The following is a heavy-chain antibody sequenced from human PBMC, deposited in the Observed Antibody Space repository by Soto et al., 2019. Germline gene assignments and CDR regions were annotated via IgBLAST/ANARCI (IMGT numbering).Heavy chain of an antibody. J-gene: IGHJ4*02. CDR2: IIPIFGTA. CDR3: ALDYCGGDCYAESDFEY. V-gene: IGHV1-69*13. CDR1: GGTFSRYA. D-gene: IGHD2-21*02. Sequence: SVKVSCKASGGTFSRYAISWVRQSPGQVLEWMGGIIPIFGTANYAQKFQGRVTITADESTSTAYMELSSLRSEDTAVYYCALDYCGGDCYAESDFEYWGQGTLVTVSS.